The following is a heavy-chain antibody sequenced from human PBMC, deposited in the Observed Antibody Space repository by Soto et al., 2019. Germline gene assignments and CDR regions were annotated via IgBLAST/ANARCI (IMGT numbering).Heavy chain of an antibody. J-gene: IGHJ3*02. V-gene: IGHV1-8*01. Sequence: ASVKVSCKASGYTFTSYDINWVRQATGQGLEWMGWMNPNSGNTGYAQKFQGRVTMTRNTSISTAYMELSSLRSEDTAVYYCASGPDGGSGWYLLGDDIWGQGTMVTVSS. D-gene: IGHD6-19*01. CDR1: GYTFTSYD. CDR2: MNPNSGNT. CDR3: ASGPDGGSGWYLLGDDI.